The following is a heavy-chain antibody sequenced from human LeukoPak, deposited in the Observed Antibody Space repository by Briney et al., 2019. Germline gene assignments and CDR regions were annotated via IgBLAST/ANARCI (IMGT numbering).Heavy chain of an antibody. V-gene: IGHV4-39*01. J-gene: IGHJ4*02. CDR1: GDSINRNSNY. Sequence: SETLSLTCIVSGDSINRNSNYWRWLRQPPGSEFERNGSIYYSGSTYYNPSLTSRVTISADPSKNRFSLRLTSVTTTDTAVYYCARHGFYYASGPLFDYWGQGILVTVSS. CDR3: ARHGFYYASGPLFDY. D-gene: IGHD3-10*01. CDR2: IYYSGST.